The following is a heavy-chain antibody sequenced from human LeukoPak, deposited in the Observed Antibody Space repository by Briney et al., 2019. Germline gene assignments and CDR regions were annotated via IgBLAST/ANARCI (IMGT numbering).Heavy chain of an antibody. D-gene: IGHD6-6*01. CDR1: GFTFNTSS. CDR3: ARDTAARPRSQHPGGAFDI. Sequence: GGSLRLSCEASGFTFNTSSLHWVRQAPGKGLEWVAIISGDGNTIYYADSVKGRFTISRDNAKNSLYLQMNSLRAEDTAVYYCARDTAARPRSQHPGGAFDIWGQGTMVTVSS. J-gene: IGHJ3*02. CDR2: ISGDGNTI. V-gene: IGHV3-30*04.